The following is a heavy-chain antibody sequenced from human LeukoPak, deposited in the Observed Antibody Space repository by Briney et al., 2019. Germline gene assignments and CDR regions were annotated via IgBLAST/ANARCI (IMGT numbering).Heavy chain of an antibody. CDR2: INPNSGGT. CDR3: ARAHSYYYYYMDV. J-gene: IGHJ6*03. CDR1: GYTFTGYY. Sequence: ASVKVSCKASGYTFTGYYMHWVRQAPGQGLEWMGWINPNSGGTNYAQKFQGRVTMTRDTSISTAYMELSRLRSDDTAVYYCARAHSYYYYYMDVWGKGTTVTVSS. V-gene: IGHV1-2*02.